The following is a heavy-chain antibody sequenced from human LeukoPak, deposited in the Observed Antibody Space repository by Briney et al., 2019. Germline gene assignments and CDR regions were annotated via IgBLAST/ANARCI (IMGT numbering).Heavy chain of an antibody. CDR2: IYYSGST. CDR3: ARDVATTFDY. J-gene: IGHJ4*02. D-gene: IGHD5-12*01. Sequence: SETLSLTCTVSGGSISSYYWSWIRQPPGKGLEWIGYIYYSGSTNYNPSLKSRVTISVDTSKNQFSLKLSSVTAAGTAVYYCARDVATTFDYWGQGTLVTVSS. CDR1: GGSISSYY. V-gene: IGHV4-59*01.